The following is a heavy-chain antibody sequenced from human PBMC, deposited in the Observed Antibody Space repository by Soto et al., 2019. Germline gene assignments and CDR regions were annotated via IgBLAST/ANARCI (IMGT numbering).Heavy chain of an antibody. Sequence: GGSLRFSCVASGFTFSNYAMNWVRQAPGKGLEWVSDTSNSGDYTYYAGSLKGRFTVSRDNSENTLYLQMNSLRAEDTAVYYCAKSAATTWAAFDIWGQGTMVTVSS. J-gene: IGHJ3*02. CDR2: TSNSGDYT. CDR3: AKSAATTWAAFDI. V-gene: IGHV3-23*01. CDR1: GFTFSNYA. D-gene: IGHD2-2*01.